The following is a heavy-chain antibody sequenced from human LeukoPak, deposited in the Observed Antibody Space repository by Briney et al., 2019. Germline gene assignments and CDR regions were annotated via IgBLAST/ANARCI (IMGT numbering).Heavy chain of an antibody. D-gene: IGHD3-22*01. CDR3: ARGYPTYYYDSSGYYFDY. J-gene: IGHJ4*02. Sequence: SETLSLTCTVSGGSISSGGYYWSWIRQHPGKGLEWIGYIYYSGSTYYNPSLKSRVTISVGTSKNQFSLKLSSVTAADTAVYYCARGYPTYYYDSSGYYFDYWGQGTLVTVSS. V-gene: IGHV4-31*03. CDR2: IYYSGST. CDR1: GGSISSGGYY.